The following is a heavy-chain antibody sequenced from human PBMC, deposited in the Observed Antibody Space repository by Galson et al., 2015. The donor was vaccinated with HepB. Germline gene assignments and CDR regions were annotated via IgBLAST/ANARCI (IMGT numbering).Heavy chain of an antibody. CDR1: GYTFTSYG. J-gene: IGHJ5*02. Sequence: SVKVSCKASGYTFTSYGISWVRQAPGQGLEWMGWISAYNGNTNYAQKLQGRVTMTTDTSTSTAYMELRSLRSDDTAVYYCARRWYSSGWYNWFDPWGQGTLVTVSS. V-gene: IGHV1-18*04. CDR2: ISAYNGNT. D-gene: IGHD6-19*01. CDR3: ARRWYSSGWYNWFDP.